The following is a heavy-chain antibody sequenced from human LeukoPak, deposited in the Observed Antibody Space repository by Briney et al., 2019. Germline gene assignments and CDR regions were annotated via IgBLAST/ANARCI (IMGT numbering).Heavy chain of an antibody. Sequence: SETLSLTCTVSGDSISSYYWSWIRQPSGKGLEWIGYIYHTGNTNYNPSLKSRVTISVDTSKNQFSLKLTSVTAADTAVYYCARESFQWFDPWGQGTLVTVSS. CDR1: GDSISSYY. D-gene: IGHD1-26*01. CDR3: ARESFQWFDP. J-gene: IGHJ5*02. CDR2: IYHTGNT. V-gene: IGHV4-59*01.